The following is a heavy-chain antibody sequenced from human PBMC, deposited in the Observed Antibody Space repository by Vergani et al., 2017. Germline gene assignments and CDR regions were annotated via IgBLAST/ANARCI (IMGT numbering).Heavy chain of an antibody. CDR1: GFTFSSYA. CDR2: ISSSSSYI. D-gene: IGHD6-13*01. Sequence: EVQLVESGGGVVQPGRSLRLSCAASGFTFSSYAMHWVRQAPGKGLEWVSSISSSSSYIYYADSVKGRFTISRDNAKNSLYLQMNSLRAEDTAVYYCARGCYGGSSWYYYYYYIDVWGKGTTVTVSS. V-gene: IGHV3-21*01. J-gene: IGHJ6*03. CDR3: ARGCYGGSSWYYYYYYIDV.